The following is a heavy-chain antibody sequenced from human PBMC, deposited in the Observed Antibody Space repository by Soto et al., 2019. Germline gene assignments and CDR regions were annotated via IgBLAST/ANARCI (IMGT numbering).Heavy chain of an antibody. CDR2: IYYSGST. J-gene: IGHJ4*02. CDR1: GGSVSSSSCY. Sequence: SETLSLTCTVSGGSVSSSSCYWGWIRQPPGKGLEWIGSIYYSGSTYYNPSLKSRVTMSVDTSKNQFSLKLTSVTAADTAVYYCARDKITGLFDYWGQGTLVTVSS. CDR3: ARDKITGLFDY. D-gene: IGHD2-8*02. V-gene: IGHV4-39*02.